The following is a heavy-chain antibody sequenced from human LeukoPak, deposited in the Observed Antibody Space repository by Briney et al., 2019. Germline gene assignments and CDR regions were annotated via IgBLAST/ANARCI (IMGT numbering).Heavy chain of an antibody. D-gene: IGHD2-15*01. J-gene: IGHJ5*02. V-gene: IGHV4-59*01. CDR3: ARGRFDCSGGSCYGGWFDP. Sequence: KHSETLSLTRTVPGGSIRSYYRSWIRPPPGKGMEWIGYIYYSGNTNYNPSLTSRVTLSVDTSKNQFSLKLSSVTAADTAVYYCARGRFDCSGGSCYGGWFDPWGQGTLVTVSS. CDR1: GGSIRSYY. CDR2: IYYSGNT.